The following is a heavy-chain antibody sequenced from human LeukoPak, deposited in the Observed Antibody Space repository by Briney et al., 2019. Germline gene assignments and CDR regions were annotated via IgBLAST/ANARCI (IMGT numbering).Heavy chain of an antibody. D-gene: IGHD6-13*01. CDR1: GGSISSGGFY. CDR3: ARNVIAAADYFDY. Sequence: PSETLSLTCTVSGGSISSGGFYWSWIRQHPGEGLEWIGYIYYSGSTYYNPSLKSRVTISVDTSKNQFSLKLTSVTAADTAVYYCARNVIAAADYFDYWGQGTLVTVSS. J-gene: IGHJ4*02. V-gene: IGHV4-31*03. CDR2: IYYSGST.